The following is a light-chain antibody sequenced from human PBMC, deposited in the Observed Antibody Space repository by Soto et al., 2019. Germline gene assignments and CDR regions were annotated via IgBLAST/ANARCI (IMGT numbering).Light chain of an antibody. CDR3: QHYNGWPRT. J-gene: IGKJ1*01. CDR1: QSVSSN. V-gene: IGKV3-15*01. CDR2: GTS. Sequence: IVMTRSPATLSVAPGEKATLSCRASQSVSSNLAWYQQKPGQAPRLLIYGTSTRATGIPARFSGSGSETEFTLTISSLQSKDFAVYYCQHYNGWPRTFGQGTKV.